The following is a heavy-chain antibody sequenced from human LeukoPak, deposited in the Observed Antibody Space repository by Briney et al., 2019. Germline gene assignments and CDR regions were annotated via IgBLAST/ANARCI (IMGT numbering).Heavy chain of an antibody. CDR1: GFTFDDYG. V-gene: IGHV3-20*04. CDR2: INWNGGST. CDR3: AKDKRGGVDY. D-gene: IGHD1-26*01. J-gene: IGHJ4*02. Sequence: GGSLRLSCAASGFTFDDYGMSWVRQAPGKGLEWVSGINWNGGSTGYADSVKGRFTISRDNSKNSLYLQMNSLRTEDTALYYCAKDKRGGVDYWGQGTLVTVSS.